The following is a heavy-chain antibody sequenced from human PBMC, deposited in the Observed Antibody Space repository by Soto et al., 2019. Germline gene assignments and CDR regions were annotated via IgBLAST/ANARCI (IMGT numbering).Heavy chain of an antibody. Sequence: VQLLESGGGLVQPGGSLRLSCAASGFTFSSYAMSWVRQAPGKGLEWVSAISGSGGSTYYADSVKGRFTISRDNSKNTLYLQMNSLRAEDTAVYYCANGYDFWSGQRDYYYGMDVWGQGTTVTVSS. V-gene: IGHV3-23*01. D-gene: IGHD3-3*01. J-gene: IGHJ6*02. CDR2: ISGSGGST. CDR3: ANGYDFWSGQRDYYYGMDV. CDR1: GFTFSSYA.